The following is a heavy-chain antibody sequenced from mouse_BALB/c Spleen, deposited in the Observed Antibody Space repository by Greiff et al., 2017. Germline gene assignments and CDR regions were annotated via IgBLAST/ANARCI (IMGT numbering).Heavy chain of an antibody. D-gene: IGHD5-5*01. CDR3: AREGFYLYYAMDY. J-gene: IGHJ4*01. V-gene: IGHV1-67*01. CDR2: ISTYYGNT. CDR1: GYTFTDYA. Sequence: VQLQQSGPELVRPGVSVKISCKGSGYTFTDYAMHWVKQSHAKSLEWIGVISTYYGNTNYNQKFKGKATMTVDKSSSTAYMELARLTSEDSAIYYCAREGFYLYYAMDYWGQGTSVTVSS.